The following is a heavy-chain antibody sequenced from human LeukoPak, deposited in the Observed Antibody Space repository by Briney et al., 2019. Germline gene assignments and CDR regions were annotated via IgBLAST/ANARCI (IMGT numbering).Heavy chain of an antibody. D-gene: IGHD2-8*01. V-gene: IGHV3-9*01. J-gene: IGHJ4*02. Sequence: GGSLRLSCAASGFFLGDYAMHWVRQAPGKGLEWVSGISWNSGRIAYAESVKGRFTVSRDNAKNSLYLEMNSLRAEDTALYYCARYCTNGVCYQDYWGQGTLVTVSS. CDR3: ARYCTNGVCYQDY. CDR1: GFFLGDYA. CDR2: ISWNSGRI.